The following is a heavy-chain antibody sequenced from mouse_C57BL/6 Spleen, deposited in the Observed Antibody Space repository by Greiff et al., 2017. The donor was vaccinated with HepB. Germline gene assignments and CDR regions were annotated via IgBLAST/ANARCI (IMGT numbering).Heavy chain of an antibody. J-gene: IGHJ3*01. D-gene: IGHD3-2*02. CDR3: ARKGGTAQVAWFAY. Sequence: QVQLKQSGPELVKPGASVKISCKASGYAFSSSWMNWVKQRPGKGLEWIGRIYPGDGDTNYNGKFKGKATLTADKSSSTAYMQLSSLTSEDSAVYFCARKGGTAQVAWFAYWGQGTLVTVSA. CDR2: IYPGDGDT. CDR1: GYAFSSSW. V-gene: IGHV1-82*01.